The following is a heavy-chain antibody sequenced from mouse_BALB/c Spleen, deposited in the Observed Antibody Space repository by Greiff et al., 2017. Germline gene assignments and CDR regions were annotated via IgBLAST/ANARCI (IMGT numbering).Heavy chain of an antibody. CDR2: ISSGGSYT. CDR3: TRGEVRDAMDY. Sequence: EVHLVESGGGLVKPGGSLKLSCAASGFTFSSYTMSWVRQTPEKRLEWVATISSGGSYTYYPDSVKGRFTISRDNAKNTLYLQMSSLKSEDTAMYYCTRGEVRDAMDYWGQGTSVTVSS. V-gene: IGHV5-6-4*01. D-gene: IGHD2-14*01. J-gene: IGHJ4*01. CDR1: GFTFSSYT.